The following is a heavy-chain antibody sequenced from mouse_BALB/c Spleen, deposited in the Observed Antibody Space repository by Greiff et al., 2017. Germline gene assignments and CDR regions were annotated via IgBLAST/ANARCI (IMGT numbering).Heavy chain of an antibody. CDR2: INPSNGRT. Sequence: QVQLKQPGAELVKPGASVKLSCKASGYTFTSYWMHWVKQRPGQGLEWIGEINPSNGRTNYNEKFKSKATLTVDKSSSTAYMQLSSLTSEDSAVYYCARRGTGYAMDYWGQGTSVTVSS. V-gene: IGHV1S81*02. CDR1: GYTFTSYW. CDR3: ARRGTGYAMDY. D-gene: IGHD3-3*01. J-gene: IGHJ4*01.